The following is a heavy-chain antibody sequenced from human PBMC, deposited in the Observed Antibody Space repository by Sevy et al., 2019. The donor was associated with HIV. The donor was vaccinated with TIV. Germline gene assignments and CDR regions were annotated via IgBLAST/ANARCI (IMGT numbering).Heavy chain of an antibody. D-gene: IGHD2-15*01. J-gene: IGHJ4*02. CDR2: ISPHNGDT. Sequence: ASVRVSCKTSGYTFTNYRIFWVRQALGQGPESMGWISPHNGDTRYAQKFQGRVTLITDTSTTTAYMELRSLRSDDSALYYCARAYCSGGRCYSLAYWGQGTLVTVSS. CDR3: ARAYCSGGRCYSLAY. CDR1: GYTFTNYR. V-gene: IGHV1-18*01.